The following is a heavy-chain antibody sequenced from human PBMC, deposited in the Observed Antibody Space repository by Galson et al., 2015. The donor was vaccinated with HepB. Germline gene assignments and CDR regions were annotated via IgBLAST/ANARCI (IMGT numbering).Heavy chain of an antibody. Sequence: SLRLSCAASGFIFSSYNKNWVRQAPGKGLEWLSSISTSSSYIYYADSVKGRFTISRDNAKNSLYLQMNRLRAEDTAVYYCARGLSGIVGASDVWGRGTTVTVSS. CDR2: ISTSSSYI. D-gene: IGHD1-26*01. CDR1: GFIFSSYN. V-gene: IGHV3-21*01. CDR3: ARGLSGIVGASDV. J-gene: IGHJ6*04.